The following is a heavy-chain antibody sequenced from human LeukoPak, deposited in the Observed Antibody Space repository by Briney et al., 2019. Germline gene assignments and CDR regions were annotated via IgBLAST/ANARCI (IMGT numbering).Heavy chain of an antibody. V-gene: IGHV3-21*01. J-gene: IGHJ5*02. Sequence: GGSLRLSCAASGFTFSSYSMNWVRQAPGKGLEWVSSISSSSSYIYYADSVKGRFTISRDNAKNSLYLQMNSLRAEDTAVYYCARDYNYDSSGYYLNWFDPWGQGTLVTVSS. CDR2: ISSSSSYI. CDR3: ARDYNYDSSGYYLNWFDP. CDR1: GFTFSSYS. D-gene: IGHD3-22*01.